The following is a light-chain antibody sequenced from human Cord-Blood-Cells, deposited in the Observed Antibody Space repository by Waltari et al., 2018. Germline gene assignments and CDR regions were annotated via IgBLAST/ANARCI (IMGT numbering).Light chain of an antibody. CDR2: DVI. V-gene: IGLV2-14*03. CDR3: SSYTSSSTWV. J-gene: IGLJ3*02. Sequence: QSALTQPASVSGSPGQSITISCTGTSSDVGGYTSVSWYQQHPGKAPKLMIYDVINRPSGVSNRFSGSKSGNTASLTISGLQAEDEADYYCSSYTSSSTWVFGGGTKLTVL. CDR1: SSDVGGYTS.